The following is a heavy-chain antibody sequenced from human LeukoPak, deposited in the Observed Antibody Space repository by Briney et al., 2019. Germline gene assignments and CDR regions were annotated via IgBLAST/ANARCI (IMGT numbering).Heavy chain of an antibody. CDR1: GYTFTGYY. J-gene: IGHJ5*02. Sequence: ASVKVSCKASGYTFTGYYMHWVRQAPGQGLEWMGWINPNSGGTNYAQKFQGRVTMTRDTSISTAYMELSRLRPDDTAVYYCARDPHYYDSSGYYLPWGQGTLVTVSS. D-gene: IGHD3-22*01. CDR3: ARDPHYYDSSGYYLP. V-gene: IGHV1-2*02. CDR2: INPNSGGT.